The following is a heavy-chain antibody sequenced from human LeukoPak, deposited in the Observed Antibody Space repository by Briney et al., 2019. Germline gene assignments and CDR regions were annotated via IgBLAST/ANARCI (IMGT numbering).Heavy chain of an antibody. J-gene: IGHJ4*02. CDR3: ARVAVAAAPADDY. CDR2: ISSSSSYT. D-gene: IGHD6-19*01. CDR1: GFTFSSYS. Sequence: GGSLRLSCAASGFTFSSYSMNWVRQAPGKGLEWVSSISSSSSYTYYADSVKGRFTISRDNAKNSLYLQMNSLRAEDTAVYYCARVAVAAAPADDYWGQGTLVTVSS. V-gene: IGHV3-21*01.